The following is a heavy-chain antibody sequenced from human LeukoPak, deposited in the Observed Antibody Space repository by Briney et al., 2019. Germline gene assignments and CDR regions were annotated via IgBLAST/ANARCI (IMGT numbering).Heavy chain of an antibody. J-gene: IGHJ3*02. CDR2: INPSGGST. CDR3: ATPRDGDYQNDAFDI. Sequence: ASVKVSCKASGYTFTSYYMHWVRQAPGQGLEWMGIINPSGGSTSYAQKFQGRVTMTRDMSTSTAYMELSSLRSEDTAVYYCATPRDGDYQNDAFDIWGQGTMVTVSS. V-gene: IGHV1-46*01. CDR1: GYTFTSYY. D-gene: IGHD4-17*01.